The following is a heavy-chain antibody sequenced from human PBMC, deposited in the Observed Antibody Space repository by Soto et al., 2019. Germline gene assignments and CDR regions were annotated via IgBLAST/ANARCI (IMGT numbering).Heavy chain of an antibody. CDR3: ARDRGVVVAAAYYYFYMDV. CDR2: IITILGIP. V-gene: IGHV1-69*08. J-gene: IGHJ6*03. CDR1: GGTFSSYT. D-gene: IGHD2-15*01. Sequence: QVQLVQSGAEVKKPGSSVRVSCKASGGTFSSYTISWVRQAPGQGLEWMGRIITILGIPNYTQKFQGRVTITADKSTSTAYMELSSLRSEDTAVYYCARDRGVVVAAAYYYFYMDVWGRGTTVTVSS.